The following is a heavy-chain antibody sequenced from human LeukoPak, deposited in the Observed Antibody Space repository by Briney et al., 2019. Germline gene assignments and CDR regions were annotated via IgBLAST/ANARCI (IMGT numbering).Heavy chain of an antibody. CDR2: IYYSGST. D-gene: IGHD1-26*01. V-gene: IGHV4-39*07. CDR1: GGSISSSSYY. J-gene: IGHJ4*02. CDR3: ARVTRWELTRLDY. Sequence: SETLSLTCTVSGGSISSSSYYWGWIRQPPGKGLEWIGSIYYSGSTCCNPSLKSRVTISVDTSKNQFSLKLSSVTAADTAVYYCARVTRWELTRLDYWGQGTLVTVSS.